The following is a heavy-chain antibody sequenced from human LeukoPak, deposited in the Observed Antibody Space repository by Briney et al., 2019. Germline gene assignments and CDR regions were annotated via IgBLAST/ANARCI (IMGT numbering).Heavy chain of an antibody. V-gene: IGHV3-66*01. Sequence: GGSLRLSCAGSGFTVGSNCMSWVRLAPGKGLEWVSILYGGGNTYYADSVKGRFTISRDNSKNTLYLQMNSLRAEDTAVYYCAKVGSSWYIYTYYFDYWGQGTLVTVSS. CDR3: AKVGSSWYIYTYYFDY. J-gene: IGHJ4*02. CDR2: LYGGGNT. D-gene: IGHD6-13*01. CDR1: GFTVGSNC.